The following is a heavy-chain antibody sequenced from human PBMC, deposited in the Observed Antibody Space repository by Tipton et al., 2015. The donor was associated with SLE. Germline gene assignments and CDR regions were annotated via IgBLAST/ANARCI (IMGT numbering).Heavy chain of an antibody. CDR2: IYTSGST. CDR3: ARVSGELYPDY. Sequence: TLSLTCTVSGGSISSGSYYWSWIRQPAGKGLEWIGRIYTSGSTNYNPSLKSRVTISVDTSKNQFSLKLSSVTAADTAVYYCARVSGELYPDYWGQGTLVTVSS. J-gene: IGHJ4*02. V-gene: IGHV4-61*02. D-gene: IGHD3-10*02. CDR1: GGSISSGSYY.